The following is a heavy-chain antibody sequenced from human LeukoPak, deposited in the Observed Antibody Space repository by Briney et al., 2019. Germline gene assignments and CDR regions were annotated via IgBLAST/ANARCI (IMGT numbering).Heavy chain of an antibody. CDR2: ISAYNGNT. CDR3: ASSPAMGYYYYYYMDV. V-gene: IGHV1-18*01. D-gene: IGHD5-18*01. CDR1: GYTFTSYG. J-gene: IGHJ6*03. Sequence: GASVEVSCKASGYTFTSYGISWVRQAPGQGLEWMGWISAYNGNTNYAQKLQGRVTMTTDTSTSTAYMELRSLRSDDTAVYYCASSPAMGYYYYYYMDVWGKGTTVTVSS.